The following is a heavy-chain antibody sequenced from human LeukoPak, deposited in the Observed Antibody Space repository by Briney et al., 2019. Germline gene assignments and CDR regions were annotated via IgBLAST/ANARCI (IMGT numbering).Heavy chain of an antibody. CDR3: ARGGGYSQSFDY. J-gene: IGHJ4*02. D-gene: IGHD5-18*01. Sequence: PSETLSLTCAVYGGSFSGYYWSWIRQPPGKGLEWIGEINHSGSTNYNPSLKSRVTISVDTSKNQFSLKLSSVTAADTAVYYCARGGGYSQSFDYWGQGTLVTVSP. CDR2: INHSGST. CDR1: GGSFSGYY. V-gene: IGHV4-34*01.